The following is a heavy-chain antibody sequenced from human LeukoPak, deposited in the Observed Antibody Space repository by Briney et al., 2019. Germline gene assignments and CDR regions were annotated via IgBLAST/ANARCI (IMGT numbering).Heavy chain of an antibody. Sequence: PGRSLRLSCAASGFTFSNYGMHWVRQAPGKGLEWVALISYDGSNKYYTDSVKGRFTISRDNSKNTLYLQMDSLRAEDTAVYYCARVDSSYYRGGYFDYWGQGTLVTVSA. V-gene: IGHV3-30*03. J-gene: IGHJ4*02. CDR2: ISYDGSNK. CDR1: GFTFSNYG. D-gene: IGHD3-3*01. CDR3: ARVDSSYYRGGYFDY.